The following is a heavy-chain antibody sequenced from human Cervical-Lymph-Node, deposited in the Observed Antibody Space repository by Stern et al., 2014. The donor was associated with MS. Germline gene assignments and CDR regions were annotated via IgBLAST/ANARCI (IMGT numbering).Heavy chain of an antibody. CDR1: GFTFSSYA. CDR3: AKDRLTMIVVVATY. D-gene: IGHD3-22*01. Sequence: VQLVESGGGLVKPGGYLRLSCAASGFTFSSYAMKWVRQAPGKGLEWVSGISGSGGSTYYADSVKGRFTISRDNSKNTLYLQMNSLRAEDTAVYYCAKDRLTMIVVVATYWGQGTLVTVSS. V-gene: IGHV3-23*04. CDR2: ISGSGGST. J-gene: IGHJ4*02.